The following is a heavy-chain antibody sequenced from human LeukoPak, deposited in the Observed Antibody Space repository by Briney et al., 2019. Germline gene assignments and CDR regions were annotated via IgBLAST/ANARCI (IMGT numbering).Heavy chain of an antibody. V-gene: IGHV3-74*01. D-gene: IGHD6-13*01. J-gene: IGHJ1*01. CDR3: ARGGSSWSGYFQH. Sequence: AGGSLRLSCAAWGFTLSSYWMHWVRRAPGRGLVCVSRINSDGSSTTYADSVKGRFTISRDNAKNTLYLQMNSLRAEDTAVYYCARGGSSWSGYFQHWGQGTLVTVSS. CDR2: INSDGSST. CDR1: GFTLSSYW.